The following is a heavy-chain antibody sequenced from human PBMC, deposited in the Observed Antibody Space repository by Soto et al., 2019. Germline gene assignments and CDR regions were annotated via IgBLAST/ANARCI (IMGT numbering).Heavy chain of an antibody. Sequence: QVPLVQSGAEVKKPGSSVKVSCKASVGTFSSYALSWVRQAPGPGLEWMGGIIPIFGTANDAQKFQGRVTITADNSTSTGYLELSSLRYDDTAGYYCAGEDYYDSSGHYSPLAYWGRGTLVTVSS. V-gene: IGHV1-69*06. CDR2: IIPIFGTA. CDR1: VGTFSSYA. J-gene: IGHJ4*02. D-gene: IGHD3-22*01. CDR3: AGEDYYDSSGHYSPLAY.